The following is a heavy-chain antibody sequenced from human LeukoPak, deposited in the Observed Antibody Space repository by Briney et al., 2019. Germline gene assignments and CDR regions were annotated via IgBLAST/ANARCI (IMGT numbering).Heavy chain of an antibody. CDR1: GYTFTGYY. V-gene: IGHV1-2*02. CDR2: INPNSGGT. J-gene: IGHJ6*03. CDR3: ARGNWGSYYYYYMDV. D-gene: IGHD7-27*01. Sequence: GASVKVSCKASGYTFTGYYMHWVRQAPGQGLEWMGWINPNSGGTNYAQKFQGRVTMTRDTSISTAYMKLRSLRSDDTAVYYCARGNWGSYYYYYMDVWGKGTTVTVSS.